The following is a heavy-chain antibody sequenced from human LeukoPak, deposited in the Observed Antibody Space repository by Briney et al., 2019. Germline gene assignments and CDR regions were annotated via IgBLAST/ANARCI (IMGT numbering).Heavy chain of an antibody. CDR3: TTRAPDGLVPR. V-gene: IGHV3-15*07. D-gene: IGHD3/OR15-3a*01. CDR1: GFTVTNAW. J-gene: IGHJ4*02. Sequence: GGSLRLSCAASGFTVTNAWMHWVRQAPGKGLEWVGRMKSESGGGATDYAAPVKGRFTISRDDSKNMLYLQMNRLKTEDTAVYYCTTRAPDGLVPRWGQGTLVTVSS. CDR2: MKSESGGGAT.